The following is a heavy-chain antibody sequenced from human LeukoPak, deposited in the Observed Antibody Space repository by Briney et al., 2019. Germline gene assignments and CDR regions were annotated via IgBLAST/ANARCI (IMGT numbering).Heavy chain of an antibody. Sequence: GGSLRLSCAASGFTFSSYGMHWVRQAPGKGLEWVAVISYDGSNKYYADSVKGRFTISRDNSKNTLYLQMNSLRAEDTAVYYCAKDPFCSGGSCYFGGDDAFGIWGQGTMVTVSS. V-gene: IGHV3-30*18. D-gene: IGHD2-15*01. CDR3: AKDPFCSGGSCYFGGDDAFGI. CDR1: GFTFSSYG. CDR2: ISYDGSNK. J-gene: IGHJ3*02.